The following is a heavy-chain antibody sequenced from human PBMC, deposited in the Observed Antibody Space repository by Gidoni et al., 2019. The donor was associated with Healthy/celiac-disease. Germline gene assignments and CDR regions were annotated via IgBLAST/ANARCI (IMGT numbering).Heavy chain of an antibody. Sequence: QVQLQQWGAGLLKPSETLSLTCAVYGGSFSGYYWSWIRQPPGKGLEWIGEINHSGSTNYNPSLKSRVTISVDTSKNQFSLKLSSVTAADTAVYYCARGSVVVPAAMGYYFDYWGQGTLVTVSS. CDR3: ARGSVVVPAAMGYYFDY. CDR2: INHSGST. CDR1: GGSFSGYY. J-gene: IGHJ4*02. V-gene: IGHV4-34*01. D-gene: IGHD2-2*01.